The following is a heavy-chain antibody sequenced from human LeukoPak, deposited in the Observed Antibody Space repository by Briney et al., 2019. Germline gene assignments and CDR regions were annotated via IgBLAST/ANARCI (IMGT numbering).Heavy chain of an antibody. CDR1: GFTFSSYG. Sequence: GGSLRLSCAASGFTFSSYGMHWVRQAPGKGLEWVAVISYDGSNKYYADSVKGRFTISRDNSKNTLYLQMNSLRAEDTAVYYCARDSRLLRYYGMDVWGQGTTVTVSS. J-gene: IGHJ6*02. D-gene: IGHD2-15*01. V-gene: IGHV3-30*19. CDR3: ARDSRLLRYYGMDV. CDR2: ISYDGSNK.